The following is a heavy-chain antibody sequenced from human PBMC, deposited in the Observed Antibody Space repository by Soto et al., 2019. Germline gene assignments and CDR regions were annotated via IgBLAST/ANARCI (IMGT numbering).Heavy chain of an antibody. Sequence: HPGGSLRLSCAASGFTFSTYAMTWVRQAPGKGLEWVSGIGGSRCSTCHADSVKGRFTLSRDNSKKTLSVQMNSLRAEDTAVYYCAKDSYGSGTDYFYGMDVRGQGTTVTVSS. CDR2: IGGSRCST. CDR3: AKDSYGSGTDYFYGMDV. J-gene: IGHJ6*02. V-gene: IGHV3-23*01. CDR1: GFTFSTYA. D-gene: IGHD3-10*01.